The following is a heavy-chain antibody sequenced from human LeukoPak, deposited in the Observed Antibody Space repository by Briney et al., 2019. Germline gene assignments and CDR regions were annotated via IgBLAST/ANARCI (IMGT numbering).Heavy chain of an antibody. CDR3: ARGYGSGSYNNFNH. D-gene: IGHD3-10*01. J-gene: IGHJ4*02. CDR1: GGSISSYY. V-gene: IGHV4-59*01. Sequence: SETLSLTCTVSGGSISSYYWSWIRQPPGKGLEWIGYIYYSGSTNYNPSLKNRVTISVDTSKNQFSLMLTSVTAADTAVYYCARGYGSGSYNNFNHWGQGLLVAVSS. CDR2: IYYSGST.